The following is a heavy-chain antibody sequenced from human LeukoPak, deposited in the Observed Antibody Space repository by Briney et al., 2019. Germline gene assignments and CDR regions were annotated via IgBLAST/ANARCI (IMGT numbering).Heavy chain of an antibody. V-gene: IGHV1-8*02. D-gene: IGHD3-22*01. CDR2: MNPNSGNT. CDR3: ARGPHRPDSYYYDSSGYSY. Sequence: GASVKVSCKASGYTFTSYYMHWVRQAPGQGLEWMGWMNPNSGNTGYAQKFQGRVTMTRNTSISTAYMELSSLRSEDTAVYYCARGPHRPDSYYYDSSGYSYWGQGTLVTVSS. CDR1: GYTFTSYY. J-gene: IGHJ4*02.